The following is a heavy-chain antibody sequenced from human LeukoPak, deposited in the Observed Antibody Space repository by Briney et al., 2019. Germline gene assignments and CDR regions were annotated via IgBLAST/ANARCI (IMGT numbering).Heavy chain of an antibody. Sequence: SETLSLTCTVSGGSISGYYWSWIRQPPGKGLEWIGYIFYSGSTNYNPSLKSRVTISVDTSKNQFSLKLSSVTAADTAVYFCARQLRGEAVAGHLQPFDYWGQGTLVTVSS. V-gene: IGHV4-59*08. D-gene: IGHD6-19*01. J-gene: IGHJ4*02. CDR1: GGSISGYY. CDR2: IFYSGST. CDR3: ARQLRGEAVAGHLQPFDY.